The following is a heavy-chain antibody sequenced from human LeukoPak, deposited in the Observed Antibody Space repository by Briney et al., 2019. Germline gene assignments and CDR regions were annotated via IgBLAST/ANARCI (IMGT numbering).Heavy chain of an antibody. J-gene: IGHJ4*02. CDR2: ISYDGSNK. V-gene: IGHV3-30-3*01. D-gene: IGHD6-6*01. CDR1: GFTFSSYA. Sequence: GGSLRLSCAASGFTFSSYAMHWVRQAPGKGLEWVAVISYDGSNKYYADSVKGRFTISRDNSKNTLYLQMNSLRAEDTAVYYCAKDKGSSSPHPDFDYWGQGTLVTVSS. CDR3: AKDKGSSSPHPDFDY.